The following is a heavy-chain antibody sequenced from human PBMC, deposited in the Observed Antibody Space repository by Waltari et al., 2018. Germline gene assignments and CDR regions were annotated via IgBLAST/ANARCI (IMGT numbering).Heavy chain of an antibody. CDR2: INHSGST. J-gene: IGHJ4*02. D-gene: IGHD6-13*01. V-gene: IGHV4-34*01. CDR3: AGGPGRRQLVRTYYFDY. CDR1: GGSFSVYY. Sequence: QVQLQQWGAGLLKPSETLSLTCAVYGGSFSVYYWSWIRQPPGKGLEWIGEINHSGSTNYNPSLKSRVTLSLDTSKNQFSLKLNSVTAADTAVYYCAGGPGRRQLVRTYYFDYWGQGTLLTVSS.